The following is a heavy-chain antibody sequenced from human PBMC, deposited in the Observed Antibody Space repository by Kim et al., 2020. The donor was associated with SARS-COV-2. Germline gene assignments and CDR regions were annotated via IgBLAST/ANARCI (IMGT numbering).Heavy chain of an antibody. V-gene: IGHV3-7*03. D-gene: IGHD4-17*01. CDR3: AGQGPRQTVTTL. CDR1: GFTFSRYW. J-gene: IGHJ4*02. CDR2: IKEDGSEK. Sequence: GGSLRLSCGASGFTFSRYWMRWVRQASGKGLEWVANIKEDGSEKYYVDSVRGRFTISRDNAKNSMYLQMNSLRAEDTAVYYCAGQGPRQTVTTLWGQGTLVTVSS.